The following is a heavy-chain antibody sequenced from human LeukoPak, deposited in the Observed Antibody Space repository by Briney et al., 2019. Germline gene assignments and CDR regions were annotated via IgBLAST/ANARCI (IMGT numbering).Heavy chain of an antibody. CDR3: ARVPSVIDAFDI. CDR1: GGSISSGGYY. V-gene: IGHV4-31*03. Sequence: SETLSLTCTVPGGSISSGGYYWSWIRQHPGKGLEWIAYIYYTGSTYYNPSLKSRLTISADRSKNQFSLRLSSMTAADTAVYYCARVPSVIDAFDIWGQGTMVTVSS. D-gene: IGHD2-21*01. CDR2: IYYTGST. J-gene: IGHJ3*02.